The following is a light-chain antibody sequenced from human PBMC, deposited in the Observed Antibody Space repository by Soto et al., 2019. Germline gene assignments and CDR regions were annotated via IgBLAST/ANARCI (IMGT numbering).Light chain of an antibody. Sequence: QCVLTQPPSGSGAPGQRVTSSRTGSSSNIGAGYDVHWYQQLPGTAPKLLIYGNSNRPSGVPDRFSGSKSGTSASLAITVLQAEDEADYSCESYDSTVSRWGVFGTGTKV. CDR3: ESYDSTVSRWGV. V-gene: IGLV1-40*01. J-gene: IGLJ1*01. CDR2: GNS. CDR1: SSNIGAGYD.